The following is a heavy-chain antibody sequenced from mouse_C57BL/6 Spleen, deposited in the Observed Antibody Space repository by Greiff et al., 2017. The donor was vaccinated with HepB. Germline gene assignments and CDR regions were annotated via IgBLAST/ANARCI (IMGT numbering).Heavy chain of an antibody. V-gene: IGHV1-9*01. D-gene: IGHD1-1*01. CDR2: ILPGSGST. Sequence: QVQLQQSGAELMKPGASVKLSCKATGYTFPGYWIEWVKQRPGHGLEWIGEILPGSGSTNYNEKFKGKATFTADTSSNTAYMQLSSLTTEDSAIYYCARGAYGSSFFAYWGQGTLVTVSA. J-gene: IGHJ3*01. CDR1: GYTFPGYW. CDR3: ARGAYGSSFFAY.